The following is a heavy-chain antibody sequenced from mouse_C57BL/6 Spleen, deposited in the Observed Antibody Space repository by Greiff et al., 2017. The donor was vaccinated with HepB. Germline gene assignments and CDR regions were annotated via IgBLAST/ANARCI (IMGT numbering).Heavy chain of an antibody. CDR1: GYSITSGYD. V-gene: IGHV3-1*01. J-gene: IGHJ3*01. Sequence: VQLKESGPGMVKPSQSLSLTCTVTGYSITSGYDWHWIRHFPGNKLEWMGYISYSGSTNYNPSLKSRISITHDTSKNHFFLKLNSVTTEDTATYYCARGAQATSAWFAYWGQGTLVTVSA. CDR3: ARGAQATSAWFAY. CDR2: ISYSGST. D-gene: IGHD3-2*02.